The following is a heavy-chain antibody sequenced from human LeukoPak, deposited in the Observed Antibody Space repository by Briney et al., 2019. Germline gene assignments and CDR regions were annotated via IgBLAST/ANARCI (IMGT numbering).Heavy chain of an antibody. Sequence: ASVKVSCKASGYTFSSYGITWVRQPPGQGLEWMGWISAYNGNTNYAQNLQGRVTMTTDTSTSTAYLELKSLSSDDTAVYYCARASGSYCSSTSCNDAFDIWGQGTMVTVSS. D-gene: IGHD2-2*01. CDR1: GYTFSSYG. CDR3: ARASGSYCSSTSCNDAFDI. J-gene: IGHJ3*02. CDR2: ISAYNGNT. V-gene: IGHV1-18*01.